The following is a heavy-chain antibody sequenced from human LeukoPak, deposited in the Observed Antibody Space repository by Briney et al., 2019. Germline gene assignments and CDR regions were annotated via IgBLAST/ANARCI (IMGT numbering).Heavy chain of an antibody. Sequence: GASVKVSCKASGYTFTSYGISWVRQAPGQGLEWMGWISAYNGNTNYAQKLQGRVTMTTDTSTSTAYMELRSLRSDDTAVYYCARAYRSLRYFDWLSTPDFDYWGQGTLVTVSS. CDR3: ARAYRSLRYFDWLSTPDFDY. V-gene: IGHV1-18*01. D-gene: IGHD3-9*01. J-gene: IGHJ4*02. CDR2: ISAYNGNT. CDR1: GYTFTSYG.